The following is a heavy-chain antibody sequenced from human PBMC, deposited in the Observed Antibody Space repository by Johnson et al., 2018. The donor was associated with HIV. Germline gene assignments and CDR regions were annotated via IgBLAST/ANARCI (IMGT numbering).Heavy chain of an antibody. Sequence: QVLLVESGGGVVQPGRSLRLSCAASGFTFSSMHWDRQAPGKGLEWVAVISHDGSNKYYADSVKGRFTISRDNSKNTLYLQMISLGADDTAVYYCAKDRLGDSAWYTLDAFDIWGQGTMVTVSS. J-gene: IGHJ3*02. V-gene: IGHV3-30*04. D-gene: IGHD6-19*01. CDR2: ISHDGSNK. CDR1: GFTFSS. CDR3: AKDRLGDSAWYTLDAFDI.